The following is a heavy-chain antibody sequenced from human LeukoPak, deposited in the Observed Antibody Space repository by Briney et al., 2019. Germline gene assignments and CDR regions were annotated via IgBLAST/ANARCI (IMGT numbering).Heavy chain of an antibody. CDR3: AREDSSSSPHYYYYYMDV. D-gene: IGHD6-6*01. CDR1: GGSISSGDYY. CDR2: IYYSGST. Sequence: SETLSLTCTVSGGSISSGDYYWSWIRQPPGKGLEWIGYIYYSGSTYYNPSLKSRVTISVDMSKNQFSLKLSSVTAADTAVYYCAREDSSSSPHYYYYYMDVWGKGTTVTVSS. V-gene: IGHV4-30-4*08. J-gene: IGHJ6*03.